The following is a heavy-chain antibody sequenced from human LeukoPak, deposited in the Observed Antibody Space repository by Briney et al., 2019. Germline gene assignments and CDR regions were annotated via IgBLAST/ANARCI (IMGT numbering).Heavy chain of an antibody. Sequence: PSETLSLTCTVSGGSISGYYWNWIRQPAGKGLEWIGRIYSSGSTNYNPSLKSRVTMSVDTSKNQFSLKLSSVTAADTAVYYCARVWNWGSIDYWGQGTLVTVSS. V-gene: IGHV4-4*07. CDR2: IYSSGST. D-gene: IGHD7-27*01. J-gene: IGHJ4*02. CDR3: ARVWNWGSIDY. CDR1: GGSISGYY.